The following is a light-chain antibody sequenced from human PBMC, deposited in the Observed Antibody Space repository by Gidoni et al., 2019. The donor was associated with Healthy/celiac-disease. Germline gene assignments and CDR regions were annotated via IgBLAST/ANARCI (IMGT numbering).Light chain of an antibody. Sequence: DIQLTQSPSFLSASVGDRVTITCRASQCISSYLSWYQQKPGKAPKLLIYAASTLQSGVPSRFSGSGSGTEFTLTISSLQPEDFATYYCQQLYSYPFTFXPXTKVDIK. V-gene: IGKV1-9*01. CDR1: QCISSY. CDR2: AAS. CDR3: QQLYSYPFT. J-gene: IGKJ3*01.